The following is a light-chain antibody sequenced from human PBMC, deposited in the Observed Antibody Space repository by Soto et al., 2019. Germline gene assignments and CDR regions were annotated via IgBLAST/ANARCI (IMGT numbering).Light chain of an antibody. CDR1: QTVSRMY. CDR2: GTS. Sequence: EIVLTQSQVTLSLSPGDRATLSCRASQTVSRMYLSWFQQKPGQAPRLLIYGTSTRATGIPVRFSGSGSGTDFTLTISSLQPEDFAVYFCHQDFNLPWTFCQGTKVDIK. J-gene: IGKJ1*01. V-gene: IGKV3D-7*01. CDR3: HQDFNLPWT.